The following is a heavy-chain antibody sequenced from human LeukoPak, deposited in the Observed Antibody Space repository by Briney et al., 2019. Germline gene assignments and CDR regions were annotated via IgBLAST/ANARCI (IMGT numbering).Heavy chain of an antibody. D-gene: IGHD6-19*01. Sequence: ASVKVSCKASGYTFTSHDINWVRQAAGQGLEWMGWMNPNSGNSGYAQNFQGRVTMTRNTSISTAYMELSSLDFEDTAVYYCARVQRGIAVAGLGYFQLWGQGTLVTVSS. CDR1: GYTFTSHD. CDR3: ARVQRGIAVAGLGYFQL. CDR2: MNPNSGNS. V-gene: IGHV1-8*01. J-gene: IGHJ1*01.